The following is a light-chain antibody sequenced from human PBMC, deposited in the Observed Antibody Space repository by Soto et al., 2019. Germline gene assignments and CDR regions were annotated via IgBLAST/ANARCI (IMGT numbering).Light chain of an antibody. Sequence: EIVLTQSPVTLSLSPGERATLSCRASQNVGRSLAWYQQKPGQAPRLLIYDASSRATGIPARFSGSGSGTDFTLTISSLEPEDFALYYCQQRSSWPQITFGQGTRLDVK. J-gene: IGKJ5*01. CDR3: QQRSSWPQIT. CDR2: DAS. V-gene: IGKV3-11*01. CDR1: QNVGRS.